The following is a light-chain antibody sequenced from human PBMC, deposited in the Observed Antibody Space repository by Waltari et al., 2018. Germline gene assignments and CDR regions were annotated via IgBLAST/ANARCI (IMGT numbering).Light chain of an antibody. CDR1: QSISSY. CDR2: AAS. Sequence: DIQMTQSPPALSASVGDRVTITCRASQSISSYLTWYQQKPGKAPKLLIYAASNLQSGVPSRFSGSGSGTDFTLTISSLQPEDFATYYCQQSYSTPCTFGQGTKLEIK. J-gene: IGKJ2*02. CDR3: QQSYSTPCT. V-gene: IGKV1-39*01.